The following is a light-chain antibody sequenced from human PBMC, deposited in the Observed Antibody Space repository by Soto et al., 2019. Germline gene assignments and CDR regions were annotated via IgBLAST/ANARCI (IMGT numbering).Light chain of an antibody. CDR1: SGSIASNF. CDR3: QSYDSNNVV. CDR2: NDY. J-gene: IGLJ2*01. Sequence: NFMLTQPHSVSESPGKTVNISCTGSSGSIASNFVQWYQQRPGSAPTTVIYNDYQRPSGVPDRFSGSIDSSSNSASLTISGLKTEDEADYYCQSYDSNNVVFGGGTKLTVL. V-gene: IGLV6-57*02.